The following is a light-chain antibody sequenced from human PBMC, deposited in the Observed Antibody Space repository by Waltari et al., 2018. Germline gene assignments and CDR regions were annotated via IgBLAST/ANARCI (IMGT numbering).Light chain of an antibody. V-gene: IGLV2-23*01. J-gene: IGLJ3*02. CDR1: SSDVASYNL. Sequence: QSALTQPASVSGSPGQSITISCTGTSSDVASYNLVSWYQQHPGKAPKFMIYEGSKRPSGVSNRFSGSKSGNTASLTISGLQAEDEADYYCCSYTGSSTLWVFGGGTKLTVL. CDR3: CSYTGSSTLWV. CDR2: EGS.